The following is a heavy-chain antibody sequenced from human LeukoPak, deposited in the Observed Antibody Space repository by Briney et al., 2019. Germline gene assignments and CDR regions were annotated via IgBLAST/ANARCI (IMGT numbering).Heavy chain of an antibody. CDR2: IYYSGST. V-gene: IGHV4-31*03. Sequence: SETLSLTCTVSGGSISSGGYYWSWIRQHPGEGLEWIGYIYYSGSTYYNPSLKSRVTISVDTSKNQFSLKLSSVTAADTAVYYCARDREGYFDYWGQGTLVTVSS. CDR1: GGSISSGGYY. CDR3: ARDREGYFDY. J-gene: IGHJ4*02. D-gene: IGHD3-22*01.